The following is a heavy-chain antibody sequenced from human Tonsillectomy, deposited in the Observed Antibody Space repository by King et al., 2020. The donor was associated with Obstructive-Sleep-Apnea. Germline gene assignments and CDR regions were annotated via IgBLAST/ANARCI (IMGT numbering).Heavy chain of an antibody. D-gene: IGHD2-2*01. J-gene: IGHJ4*02. Sequence: TLKESGPVLVKPTETLTLTCTVSGFSLSNAGMAVSWIRQPPGKALEWLAHIFSNDEKSYSTSLNSRLTSSKDTSKSQVVLIMNNMDPVDTATYYCARIGYCSSTSCLNYDYWGQGTLVTVSS. CDR2: IFSNDEK. CDR1: GFSLSNAGMA. CDR3: ARIGYCSSTSCLNYDY. V-gene: IGHV2-26*01.